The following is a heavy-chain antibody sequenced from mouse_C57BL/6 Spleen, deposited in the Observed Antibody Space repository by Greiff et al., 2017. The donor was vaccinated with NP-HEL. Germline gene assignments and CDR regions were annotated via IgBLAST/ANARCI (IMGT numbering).Heavy chain of an antibody. CDR3: ARQYNWDWYFDV. Sequence: QVQLKQSGPGLVAPSQSLSITCTVSGFSLTSYGVHWVRQPPGKGLEWLVVIWSDGSTTYNSALKSRLSISKDNSKSQVFLKMNSLQTDDKAMYYCARQYNWDWYFDVWGTGTTVTVSS. V-gene: IGHV2-6-1*01. CDR1: GFSLTSYG. D-gene: IGHD4-1*01. CDR2: IWSDGST. J-gene: IGHJ1*03.